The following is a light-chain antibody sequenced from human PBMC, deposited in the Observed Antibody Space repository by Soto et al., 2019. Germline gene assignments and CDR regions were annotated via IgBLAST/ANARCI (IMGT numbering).Light chain of an antibody. CDR1: SSNIGNNF. CDR3: ESWDFSLSAVL. V-gene: IGLV1-51*01. J-gene: IGLJ3*02. CDR2: DGH. Sequence: QSVLTQPPSVSAAPGQRVTISCSGNSSNIGNNFVSWYLQPPGTAPKDLIYDGHKRPSGIPDRFSGFKSGTSVTLGITGLQTEDEADYYCESWDFSLSAVLFGGGTKLTVL.